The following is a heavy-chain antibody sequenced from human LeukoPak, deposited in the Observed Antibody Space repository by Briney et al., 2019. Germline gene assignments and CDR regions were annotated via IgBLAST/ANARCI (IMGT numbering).Heavy chain of an antibody. J-gene: IGHJ6*02. D-gene: IGHD2-2*01. CDR1: GFTFGNYA. CDR2: ISSSGSTI. CDR3: AREVRDIVVVPAVRDYYGMDV. Sequence: GGSLRLSCAASGFTFGNYAMSWVRQAPGKGLEWVSYISSSGSTIYYADSVKGRFTISRDNAKNSLYLQMNSLRAEDTAVYYCAREVRDIVVVPAVRDYYGMDVWGQGTTVTVSS. V-gene: IGHV3-48*03.